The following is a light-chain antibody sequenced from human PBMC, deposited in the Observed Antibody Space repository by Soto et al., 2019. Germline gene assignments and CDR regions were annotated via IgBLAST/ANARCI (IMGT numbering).Light chain of an antibody. V-gene: IGLV1-40*01. J-gene: IGLJ1*01. Sequence: QSVLTQPLSVSGAPGQRVTISCTGSSSNIGAHYDVHWYQQLPGTAPKLLIYGNSNRPSGVPDRFSGSKSGASASLAITGLQAEDEADYYCQSYDSSLSAYVFGAGTKLTVL. CDR3: QSYDSSLSAYV. CDR2: GNS. CDR1: SSNIGAHYD.